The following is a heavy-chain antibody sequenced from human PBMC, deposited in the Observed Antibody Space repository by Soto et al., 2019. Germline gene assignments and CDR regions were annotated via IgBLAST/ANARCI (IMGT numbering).Heavy chain of an antibody. CDR3: ARASYGDYQP. Sequence: SETLSLTCAVSGGSISSGGYSWSWIRQPPGKGLEWIGYIYHSGSTYYNPPLKSRVTISVDRSKNQFSLKLSSVTAADTAVYYCARASYGDYQPWGQGTLVTVSS. CDR1: GGSISSGGYS. D-gene: IGHD4-17*01. J-gene: IGHJ5*02. V-gene: IGHV4-30-2*01. CDR2: IYHSGST.